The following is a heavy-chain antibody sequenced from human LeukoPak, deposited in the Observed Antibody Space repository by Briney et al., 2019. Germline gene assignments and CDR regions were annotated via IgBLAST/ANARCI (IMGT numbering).Heavy chain of an antibody. D-gene: IGHD6-13*01. J-gene: IGHJ4*02. CDR2: ISYDGSNK. CDR1: GFTFSSYA. CDR3: ARDSGSSWYEYYFDY. Sequence: PGGSLRLSCAASGFTFSSYAMHWVRQAPGKGLEWVSVISYDGSNKYYADSVKGRFTISRDNSMNTLYLQMNSLRAEDTAVYYCARDSGSSWYEYYFDYWGQGTLVTVSS. V-gene: IGHV3-30-3*01.